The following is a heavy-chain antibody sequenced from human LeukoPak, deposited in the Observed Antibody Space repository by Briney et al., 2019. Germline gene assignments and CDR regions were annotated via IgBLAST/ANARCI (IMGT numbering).Heavy chain of an antibody. V-gene: IGHV3-74*01. CDR1: GFTFSNYW. Sequence: GGSLRLSSAASGFTFSNYWMHWVRQAPGKGLVWVSHINPDGTTTTYADSVKGRFTISRDNAKNTLYLQMNSLRAEDTAVYYCADPFADAFDIWGQGTMVTVSS. CDR3: ADPFADAFDI. J-gene: IGHJ3*02. D-gene: IGHD3-3*01. CDR2: INPDGTTT.